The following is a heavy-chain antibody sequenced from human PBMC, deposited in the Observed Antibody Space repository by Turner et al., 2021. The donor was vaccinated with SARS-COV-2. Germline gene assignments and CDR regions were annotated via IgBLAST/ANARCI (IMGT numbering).Heavy chain of an antibody. J-gene: IGHJ4*02. CDR1: GFTFSNDA. Sequence: EVQLLESGGGLVQPGGSLRLSCAASGFTFSNDAMSWVRPAPGKGLEWVSAISGSGCSTYNADSVKGRFTISRDNSKNTLYLQMNSLRDEDTAVYYCAKVASIDYWGQGTLVTVSS. V-gene: IGHV3-23*01. CDR2: ISGSGCST. CDR3: AKVASIDY.